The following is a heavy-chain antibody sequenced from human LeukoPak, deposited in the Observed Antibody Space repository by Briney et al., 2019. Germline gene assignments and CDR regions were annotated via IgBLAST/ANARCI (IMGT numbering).Heavy chain of an antibody. CDR2: ISTSSSYI. CDR3: ARDNWIEAHYFDY. D-gene: IGHD1-20*01. V-gene: IGHV3-21*01. Sequence: PGGSLRLSCAASGFTFSSYSMNWVRQAPGKGLEWVSSISTSSSYIYYADSVKGRFTISRDNARNSLYLHMNSLRAEDTAVYYCARDNWIEAHYFDYWGQGTLVTVSS. CDR1: GFTFSSYS. J-gene: IGHJ4*02.